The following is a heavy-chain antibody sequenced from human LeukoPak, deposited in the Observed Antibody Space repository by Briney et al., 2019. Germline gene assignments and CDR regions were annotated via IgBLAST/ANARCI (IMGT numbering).Heavy chain of an antibody. CDR3: ARVDGSPDY. D-gene: IGHD5-24*01. V-gene: IGHV1-8*03. CDR1: GYTFTRYD. CDR2: MNTKSGNT. Sequence: ASVKVSCRASGYTFTRYDINWVRQATGQGLEWMGWMNTKSGNTGHAQKFQGRVTITKDTSINTVYMELSSLRSEDTAVYFCARVDGSPDYWGQGTLVTVSS. J-gene: IGHJ4*02.